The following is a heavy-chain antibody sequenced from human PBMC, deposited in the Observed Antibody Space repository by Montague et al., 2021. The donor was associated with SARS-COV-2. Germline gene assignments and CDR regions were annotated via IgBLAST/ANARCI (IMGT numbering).Heavy chain of an antibody. J-gene: IGHJ4*02. V-gene: IGHV4-39*01. CDR3: ARIPTSYYYDSKAAPATPGAFDY. CDR2: IYYSGST. D-gene: IGHD3-22*01. CDR1: GGSISSSSYY. Sequence: SETLSLTCTVSGGSISSSSYYWGWIRQPPGKGLEWIGSIYYSGSTYYNPSLKSRVTISVDTPKNQFSLKLSSVTAADTAVYYCARIPTSYYYDSKAAPATPGAFDYWGQGTMVTVSS.